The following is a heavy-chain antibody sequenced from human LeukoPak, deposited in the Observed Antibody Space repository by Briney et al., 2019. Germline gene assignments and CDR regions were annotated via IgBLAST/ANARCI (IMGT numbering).Heavy chain of an antibody. D-gene: IGHD3-10*01. CDR3: AHRGWNYGSGIYYYMDV. CDR2: IYWNDDK. V-gene: IGHV2-5*01. CDR1: GFSLSTSGVG. J-gene: IGHJ6*03. Sequence: SGPTLVKPTQTLTLTCTFSGFSLSTSGVGVGWIRQPPGKALEWLAVIYWNDDKRYSPSLKSRLTITKDTSKNQVVLTMTNMDPVDTATYYCAHRGWNYGSGIYYYMDVWGKGTTVTVSS.